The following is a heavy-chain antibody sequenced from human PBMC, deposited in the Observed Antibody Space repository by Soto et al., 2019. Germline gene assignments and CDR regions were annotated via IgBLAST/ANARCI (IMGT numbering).Heavy chain of an antibody. CDR3: ARAKGGMLGYCSGGSCSTYPPYCYMDV. D-gene: IGHD2-15*01. CDR1: GGSFSGYY. CDR2: INHSGST. Sequence: PSETLSLTCAVYGGSFSGYYWSRIRQPPGKGLEWIGEINHSGSTNYNPSLKSRVTISIDTSKNQFSLKLSSVTAADTAVYYCARAKGGMLGYCSGGSCSTYPPYCYMDVWGKGTTVTFSS. V-gene: IGHV4-34*01. J-gene: IGHJ6*03.